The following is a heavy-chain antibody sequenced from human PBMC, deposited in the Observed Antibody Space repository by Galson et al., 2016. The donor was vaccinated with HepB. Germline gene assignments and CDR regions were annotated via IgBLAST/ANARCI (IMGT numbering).Heavy chain of an antibody. CDR1: GFTFSTYS. CDR3: VKAAEVGATKGYFDS. V-gene: IGHV3-21*01. Sequence: SLRLSCAASGFTFSTYSMNWVRQAPGEGLEWVSSISSSSTYIFYADSVKGRFTISRENAKKSLYLQMNSLRAEDTAVYYCVKAAEVGATKGYFDSWGQGTLVSVSS. CDR2: ISSSSTYI. D-gene: IGHD1-26*01. J-gene: IGHJ4*02.